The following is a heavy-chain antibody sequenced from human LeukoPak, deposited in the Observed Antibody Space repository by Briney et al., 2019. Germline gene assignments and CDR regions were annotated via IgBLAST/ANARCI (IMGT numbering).Heavy chain of an antibody. CDR2: ISYDGSNK. D-gene: IGHD3-10*01. V-gene: IGHV3-30*04. J-gene: IGHJ6*02. Sequence: GGSLRLSCAASGFTFSSYAMHWVRQAPGKGLEWVAVISYDGSNKYYADSVKGRFTISRDNSKSTLYLQMNSLRAEDTAVYYCARDPNHLTDYYGSGSYWYYYGMDVWGQGTTVTVSS. CDR1: GFTFSSYA. CDR3: ARDPNHLTDYYGSGSYWYYYGMDV.